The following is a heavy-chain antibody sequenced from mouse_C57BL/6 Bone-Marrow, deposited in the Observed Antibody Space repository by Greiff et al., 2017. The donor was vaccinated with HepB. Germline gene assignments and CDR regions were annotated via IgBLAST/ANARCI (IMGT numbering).Heavy chain of an antibody. J-gene: IGHJ2*01. V-gene: IGHV7-1*01. CDR3: ARDAWDGYFYFDY. CDR1: GFTFSDFY. Sequence: EVKLMESGGGLVQSGRSLRLSCATSGFTFSDFYMEWVRQAPGKGLEWIAASRNKANDYTTEYSASVKGRFIVSRDTSQSILYLQMNALRAEYTAIYYCARDAWDGYFYFDYWGQGTTLTVSS. D-gene: IGHD2-3*01. CDR2: SRNKANDYTT.